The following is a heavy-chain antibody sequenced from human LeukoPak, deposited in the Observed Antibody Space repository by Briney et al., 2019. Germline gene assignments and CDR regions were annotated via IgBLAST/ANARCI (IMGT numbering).Heavy chain of an antibody. CDR2: ISGSGGST. Sequence: QPGGSLRLSCAASGFTFSNYGMSWVRQAPGKGLEWVSAISGSGGSTYYADSVKGRFTISRDNSKNTLYLQTNSLRAEDTALYYCVRDRDSTGYYDYWGQGTLVTVSS. J-gene: IGHJ4*02. V-gene: IGHV3-23*01. D-gene: IGHD3-22*01. CDR1: GFTFSNYG. CDR3: VRDRDSTGYYDY.